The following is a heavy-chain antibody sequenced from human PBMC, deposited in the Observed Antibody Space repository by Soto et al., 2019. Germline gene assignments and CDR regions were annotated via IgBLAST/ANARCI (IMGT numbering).Heavy chain of an antibody. CDR3: ARPGITIFGVVGSYMDV. Sequence: SETLSLTCTVSGGSISSSSYYWGWIRQPPGKGLEWIGSIYYGGSTYYNPSLKSRVTISVDTSKNQFSLKLSSVTAADTAVYYCARPGITIFGVVGSYMDVWGTGTTVTVSS. CDR2: IYYGGST. V-gene: IGHV4-39*01. D-gene: IGHD3-3*01. CDR1: GGSISSSSYY. J-gene: IGHJ6*03.